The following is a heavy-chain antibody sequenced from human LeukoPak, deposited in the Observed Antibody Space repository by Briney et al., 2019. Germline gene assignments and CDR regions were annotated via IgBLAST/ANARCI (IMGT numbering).Heavy chain of an antibody. V-gene: IGHV1-2*02. CDR2: INPNSGGT. D-gene: IGHD3-9*01. Sequence: ASVKVSCKASGYTFSGYYMHWVRQAPGQGFEWMGWINPNSGGTNYAQKFQGRVTMTRDTSISTAYMELSRLRSDDTAVYYCAREVGYYDILTGYYTLDYWGQGTLVTVSS. CDR3: AREVGYYDILTGYYTLDY. J-gene: IGHJ4*02. CDR1: GYTFSGYY.